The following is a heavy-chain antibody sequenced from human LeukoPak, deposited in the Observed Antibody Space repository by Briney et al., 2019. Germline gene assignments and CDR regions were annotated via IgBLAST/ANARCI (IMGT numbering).Heavy chain of an antibody. D-gene: IGHD3-10*01. CDR3: AREGSGMVRGVFDP. CDR1: GGTFSSYA. V-gene: IGHV1-69*06. Sequence: GASVKVSCKASGGTFSSYAISWVRQAPGQGLEWMGGIIPIFGTADYAQKFQGRVTITADKSTSTAYMELSSLRSEDTAVYYCAREGSGMVRGVFDPWGQRTLVTVSS. CDR2: IIPIFGTA. J-gene: IGHJ5*02.